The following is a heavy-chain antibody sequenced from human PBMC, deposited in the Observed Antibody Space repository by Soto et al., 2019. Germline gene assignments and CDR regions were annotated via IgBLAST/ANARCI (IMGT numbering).Heavy chain of an antibody. CDR2: ISAYNGNT. J-gene: IGHJ6*03. CDR3: ARINVVAATSYYYYYMDV. D-gene: IGHD2-15*01. V-gene: IGHV1-18*01. Sequence: QVQLVQSGAEVKKPGASVKVSCKASGYTFTSYGLTWVRQAPGQGLEWMGWISAYNGNTNYAQKLQGRVTMTTDTSTSTAYMELRSLRSADTAVYYCARINVVAATSYYYYYMDVWGKGSTVTVSS. CDR1: GYTFTSYG.